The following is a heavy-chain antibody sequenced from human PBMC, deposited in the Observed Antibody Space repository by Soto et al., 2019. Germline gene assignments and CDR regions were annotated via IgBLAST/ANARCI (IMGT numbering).Heavy chain of an antibody. V-gene: IGHV4-59*01. Sequence: QVQLQESGPGLVKPSETLSLTCTVSGGSISSYYWSWIRQPPGKGLEWIGYIYYSGSTNYNPSLKSRVTISVDTSKNQFSLKLSSVTAADTAVYYCARRVLWFGVLLAWFDPWGQGTLVTVSS. CDR2: IYYSGST. J-gene: IGHJ5*02. CDR3: ARRVLWFGVLLAWFDP. CDR1: GGSISSYY. D-gene: IGHD3-10*01.